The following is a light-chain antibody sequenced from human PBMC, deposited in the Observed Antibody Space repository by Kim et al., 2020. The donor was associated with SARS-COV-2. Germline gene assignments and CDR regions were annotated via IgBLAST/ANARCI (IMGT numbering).Light chain of an antibody. CDR3: QQADSFPPT. V-gene: IGKV1-12*01. CDR1: QDISTW. CDR2: AAS. Sequence: AYVGDRVTSTCRDSQDISTWLAWFQQKPGKAPSLLIYAASSLQSGVPSRFSGSGSGTDFTLTISSLQPEDFATYYCQQADSFPPTFGQGTRLEIK. J-gene: IGKJ5*01.